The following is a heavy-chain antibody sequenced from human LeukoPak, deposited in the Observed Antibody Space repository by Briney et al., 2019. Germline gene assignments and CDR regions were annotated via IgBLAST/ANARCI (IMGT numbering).Heavy chain of an antibody. Sequence: ASVKVSCKASGYTFTGYYMHWVRQAPGQGLEWMGWINPNSGGTNYARKFQGRVTMTRDTSISTAYMELSRLRSDDTAVYYCARENSGSYNAFDIWGQGTMVTVSS. D-gene: IGHD1-26*01. CDR3: ARENSGSYNAFDI. J-gene: IGHJ3*02. CDR2: INPNSGGT. CDR1: GYTFTGYY. V-gene: IGHV1-2*02.